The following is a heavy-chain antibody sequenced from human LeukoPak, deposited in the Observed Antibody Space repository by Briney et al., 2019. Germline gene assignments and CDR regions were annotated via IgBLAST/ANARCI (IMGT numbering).Heavy chain of an antibody. J-gene: IGHJ4*02. CDR3: AREGYSSSWFDY. Sequence: SETLSLTCTVSGGSISSYYWSWIRQPPGKGLEWIGYIYYSGSTNYNPSLKSRVTISVDTSKNQFSLKLSSVTAADTAVYYCAREGYSSSWFDYWGQGTLVTVSS. V-gene: IGHV4-59*01. D-gene: IGHD6-13*01. CDR2: IYYSGST. CDR1: GGSISSYY.